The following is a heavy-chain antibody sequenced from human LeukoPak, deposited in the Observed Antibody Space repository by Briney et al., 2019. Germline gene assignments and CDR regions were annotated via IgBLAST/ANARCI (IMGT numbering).Heavy chain of an antibody. J-gene: IGHJ4*02. V-gene: IGHV3-30-3*01. CDR2: ISYDGSNK. D-gene: IGHD5-18*01. CDR1: GFSFSSYA. Sequence: GRSLRLSCAASGFSFSSYAKHWVRQAPGKGLELVAVISYDGSNKYYADSVKGRFTISRDNSKNTLYLQMNSLRAEHTAVYYCARSAVDTAMVTVYWGQGTLVTVSS. CDR3: ARSAVDTAMVTVY.